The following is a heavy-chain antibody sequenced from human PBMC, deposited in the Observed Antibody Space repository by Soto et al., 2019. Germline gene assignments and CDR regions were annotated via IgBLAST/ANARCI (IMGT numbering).Heavy chain of an antibody. J-gene: IGHJ4*02. CDR3: ARHPSYDGSHFDY. V-gene: IGHV4-31*03. CDR1: GGSISSGGYY. CDR2: IYYSGST. D-gene: IGHD3-3*01. Sequence: TLSLTCTVSGGSISSGGYYWSWIRQHPGKGLEWIGYIYYSGSTYYNPSLKSRVTISVDTSKNQFSLKLSSVTAADTAVYYCARHPSYDGSHFDYWGQGTLVTVSS.